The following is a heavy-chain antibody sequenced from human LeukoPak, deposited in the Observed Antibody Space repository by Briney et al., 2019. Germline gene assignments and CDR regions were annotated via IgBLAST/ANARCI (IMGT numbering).Heavy chain of an antibody. CDR1: GFTFSSYG. CDR2: ISGSGGNT. Sequence: PGGSLRLSCAASGFTFSSYGMHWVRQAPGKGLEWVSAISGSGGNTYYADSVEGRFTISRDSSKNTLYLQMNSLRAEDTAVYYCAKGELWDSSGYDAFDIWGQGTMVTVSS. V-gene: IGHV3-23*01. J-gene: IGHJ3*02. CDR3: AKGELWDSSGYDAFDI. D-gene: IGHD3-22*01.